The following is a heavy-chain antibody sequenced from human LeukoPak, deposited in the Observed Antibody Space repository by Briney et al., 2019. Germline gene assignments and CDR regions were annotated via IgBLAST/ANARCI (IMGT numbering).Heavy chain of an antibody. CDR1: GYTFTSYY. Sequence: GESLKVSCKASGYTFTSYYMHWVRQAPGQGLEWMGIINPSGGSTTYAQKFQGRVTMTRDTSTSTVYMELSSLRSEGTAVYYCARERGDSDYGPVIDYWGQGTLVTVSS. CDR2: INPSGGST. V-gene: IGHV1-46*01. D-gene: IGHD5-12*01. J-gene: IGHJ4*02. CDR3: ARERGDSDYGPVIDY.